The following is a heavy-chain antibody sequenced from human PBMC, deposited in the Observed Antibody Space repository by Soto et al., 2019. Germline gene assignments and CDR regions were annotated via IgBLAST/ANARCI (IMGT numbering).Heavy chain of an antibody. CDR2: IYYSGST. D-gene: IGHD6-19*01. CDR1: GGSISSSSYY. CDR3: ARDVGIAVADYYFDY. Sequence: ETLSLTSTVSGGSISSSSYYWGWNRQPPGKGLEWIGSIYYSGSTYYNPSLKSRVTISVDTSKNQFSLKLSSVTAADTAVYYCARDVGIAVADYYFDYWGQGTLVTVSS. J-gene: IGHJ4*02. V-gene: IGHV4-39*02.